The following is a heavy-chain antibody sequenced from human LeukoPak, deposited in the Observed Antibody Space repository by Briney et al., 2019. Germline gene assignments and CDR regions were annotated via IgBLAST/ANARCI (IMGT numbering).Heavy chain of an antibody. V-gene: IGHV3-7*03. Sequence: GGSLRLSCAASGFMFSSNWMSWVRLAPGKGLEWVANIKEDGTETYYVDSVKGRFTISRDNAKNSLYLQMNSLRVEDTAVYYCAKEDRSLQTYWGQGTLVTVSS. CDR1: GFMFSSNW. J-gene: IGHJ4*02. CDR2: IKEDGTET. D-gene: IGHD1-14*01. CDR3: AKEDRSLQTY.